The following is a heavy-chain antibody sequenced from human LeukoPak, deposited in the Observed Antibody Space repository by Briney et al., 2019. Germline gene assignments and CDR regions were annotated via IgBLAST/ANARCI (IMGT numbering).Heavy chain of an antibody. CDR3: ARGVNWIDP. CDR2: ISYSGIT. CDR1: GGSISSYY. J-gene: IGHJ5*02. D-gene: IGHD3-16*01. V-gene: IGHV4-59*01. Sequence: SETLSLACTVSGGSISSYYWSWIRQPPGKGLEWIGYISYSGITNYNPSLKSRVTISIDTSKNQFSLKLSSVTAADTAVYYCARGVNWIDPWGQGTLVTVSS.